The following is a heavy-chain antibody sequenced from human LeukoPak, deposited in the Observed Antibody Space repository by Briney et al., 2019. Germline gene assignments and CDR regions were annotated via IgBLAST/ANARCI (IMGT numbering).Heavy chain of an antibody. CDR3: ARGGYCSGGSCYSHYYYGMDV. V-gene: IGHV4-34*01. J-gene: IGHJ6*02. D-gene: IGHD2-15*01. Sequence: SETLSLTCAVYGGSFSGYYWSWIRQPPGKGLEWIGEINHSGSTNYNPSLKSRVTISVDTSKNQFSLKLSSVTAADTAVYYCARGGYCSGGSCYSHYYYGMDVWGQGTTVTVSS. CDR1: GGSFSGYY. CDR2: INHSGST.